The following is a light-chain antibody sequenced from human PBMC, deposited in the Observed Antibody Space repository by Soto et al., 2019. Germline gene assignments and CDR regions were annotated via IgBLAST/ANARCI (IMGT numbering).Light chain of an antibody. J-gene: IGKJ4*01. CDR1: QGISSY. V-gene: IGKV1-33*01. CDR2: DAF. CDR3: QQYDNLPI. Sequence: IPITQSPSSLSASPGDRVTITCRASQGISSYLAWYQQKPGKAPKLLIYDAFNLETGVPSRFSGSGSGTDFTFTSLSLQPVAIATYQCQQYDNLPIFGGGTKVDIK.